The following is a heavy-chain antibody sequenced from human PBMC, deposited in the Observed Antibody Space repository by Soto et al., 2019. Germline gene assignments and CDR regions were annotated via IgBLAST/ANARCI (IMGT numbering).Heavy chain of an antibody. CDR3: AKAALDYGGPPYYFDY. J-gene: IGHJ4*02. D-gene: IGHD4-17*01. V-gene: IGHV3-23*01. CDR1: GFTFSSYA. Sequence: GGSLRLSCAASGFTFSSYAMNWVRQAPGKGLEWVSVISGSDGSTYYADSVKGRFTISRDNSKNTLYLQMNSLRAEDTAVYYCAKAALDYGGPPYYFDYWRQGTLVTVSS. CDR2: ISGSDGST.